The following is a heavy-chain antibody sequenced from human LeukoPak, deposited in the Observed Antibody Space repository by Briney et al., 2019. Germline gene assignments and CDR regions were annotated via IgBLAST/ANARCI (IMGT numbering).Heavy chain of an antibody. D-gene: IGHD3-10*01. CDR1: GFTFSSYG. Sequence: GGSLRLSCAASGFTFSSYGMHWVRQAPGKGLEWVAFIRYDGSNKYYADSVKGRFTISRDNSKNTLYLQMNSLRAEDTAVYYCAKDRHYYGSGSYCGYWGQGTPVTVSS. CDR3: AKDRHYYGSGSYCGY. V-gene: IGHV3-30*02. CDR2: IRYDGSNK. J-gene: IGHJ4*02.